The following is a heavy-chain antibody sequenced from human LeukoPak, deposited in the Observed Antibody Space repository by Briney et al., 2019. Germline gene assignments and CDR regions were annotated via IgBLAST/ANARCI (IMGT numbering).Heavy chain of an antibody. D-gene: IGHD1-26*01. CDR3: ARDRGSYYPHFDY. CDR2: IYYSGST. Sequence: SETLSLTCTVSGGSISSYYWSWIRQPPGKGLEWIGYIYYSGSTNYNPSLKSRVTMSVDTSKNQFSLKLSSVTAADTAVYYCARDRGSYYPHFDYWGQGTLVTVSS. CDR1: GGSISSYY. J-gene: IGHJ4*02. V-gene: IGHV4-59*12.